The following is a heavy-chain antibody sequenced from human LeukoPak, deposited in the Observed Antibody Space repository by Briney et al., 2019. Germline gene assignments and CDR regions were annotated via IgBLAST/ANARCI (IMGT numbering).Heavy chain of an antibody. D-gene: IGHD6-19*01. CDR2: IFSNDEK. CDR3: ARTDSSGWYGGPPHLDY. J-gene: IGHJ4*02. CDR1: GFSLSNARMG. Sequence: SGPTLVNPTETLTLTCTVSGFSLSNARMGVSWIRQPPGKALEWLAHIFSNDEKSYSTSLKSRLTISKDTSKSQVVLTMTNMDPVDTATYYCARTDSSGWYGGPPHLDYWGQGTLVTVSS. V-gene: IGHV2-26*01.